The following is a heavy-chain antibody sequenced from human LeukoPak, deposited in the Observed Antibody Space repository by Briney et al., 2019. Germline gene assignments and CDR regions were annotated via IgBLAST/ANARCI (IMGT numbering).Heavy chain of an antibody. D-gene: IGHD3-22*01. CDR3: ARGQIDLLRNYFDS. V-gene: IGHV3-66*01. J-gene: IGHJ4*02. CDR1: GFIVSHKY. Sequence: GGSLRLSCAASGFIVSHKYMAWVRQAPGRGLEWLSIIYTGGNTVSAESVKGRFSISRDDSRNTVHLQMNNLRDDDTAVYYCARGQIDLLRNYFDSWGPGTLVAVSS. CDR2: IYTGGNT.